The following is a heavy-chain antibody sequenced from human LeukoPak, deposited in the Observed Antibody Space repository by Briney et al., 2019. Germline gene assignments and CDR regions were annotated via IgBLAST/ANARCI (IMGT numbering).Heavy chain of an antibody. Sequence: ESGPTLVKPTQTLTLTCTFSGFSLSTSGVGVGWIRQPPGKALEWLALIYWDDDKRYSPSLKSRLNITKDTSKNQVVLTMTNMDPVDTATYYCAHTTTYYDFWSGYPRDQFDYWGQGTLVSVSS. J-gene: IGHJ4*02. CDR3: AHTTTYYDFWSGYPRDQFDY. D-gene: IGHD3-3*01. V-gene: IGHV2-5*02. CDR2: IYWDDDK. CDR1: GFSLSTSGVG.